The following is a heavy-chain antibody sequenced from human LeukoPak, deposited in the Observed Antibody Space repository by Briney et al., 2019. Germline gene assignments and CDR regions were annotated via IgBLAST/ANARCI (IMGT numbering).Heavy chain of an antibody. Sequence: GSSVKVSCKASGGTFSSYAISWVRQAPGRGLEWMGGIIPIFGTANYAQKFQGRVTITADESTSTAYMELSSLRSEDTAVYYCAGVRFLEWLPTNVPYYYYMDVWGKGTTVTVSS. CDR3: AGVRFLEWLPTNVPYYYYMDV. J-gene: IGHJ6*03. CDR1: GGTFSSYA. V-gene: IGHV1-69*01. D-gene: IGHD3-3*01. CDR2: IIPIFGTA.